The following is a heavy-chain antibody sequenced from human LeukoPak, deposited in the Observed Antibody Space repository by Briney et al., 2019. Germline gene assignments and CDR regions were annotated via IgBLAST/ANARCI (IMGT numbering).Heavy chain of an antibody. CDR1: GFTFSDYG. J-gene: IGHJ4*02. CDR3: AREGYVWGSYRYFDY. V-gene: IGHV3-30*02. Sequence: GGSLRLSYAASGFTFSDYGIHWIRQAPGKGLEWVAFILYDGSSEFYADSVRGRFTISRDNSKNTLYLQMNSLRAEDTAVYYCAREGYVWGSYRYFDYWGQGTLVTVSS. CDR2: ILYDGSSE. D-gene: IGHD3-16*02.